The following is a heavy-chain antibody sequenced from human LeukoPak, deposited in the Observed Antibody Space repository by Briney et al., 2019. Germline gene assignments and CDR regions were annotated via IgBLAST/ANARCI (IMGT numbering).Heavy chain of an antibody. J-gene: IGHJ4*02. CDR2: ISPSGGST. Sequence: ASVKVSCKAFGYTFTGYWMHWVRQAPGQGPEWMGVISPSGGSTIYAQKFKGRVTLTRDMSTSTVYMELSSLRSEDTAVYYCARVDSSGYNSSWYWGQGTLVTVSS. V-gene: IGHV1-46*01. D-gene: IGHD3-22*01. CDR3: ARVDSSGYNSSWY. CDR1: GYTFTGYW.